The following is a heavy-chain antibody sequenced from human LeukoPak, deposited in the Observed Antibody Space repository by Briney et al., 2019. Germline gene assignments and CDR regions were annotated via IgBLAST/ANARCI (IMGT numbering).Heavy chain of an antibody. J-gene: IGHJ1*01. CDR1: GFTFSSYG. V-gene: IGHV3-30*02. CDR2: IRYDGSNK. Sequence: GSLRLSCAASGFTFSSYGMHWVRQAPGKGLEWVAFIRYDGSNKYYADSVKGRFTISRDNSKNTLYLQMNSLRAEDTAVYYCAKTGAENSSGWYHILPRYFQHWGQGTLVTVSS. D-gene: IGHD6-19*01. CDR3: AKTGAENSSGWYHILPRYFQH.